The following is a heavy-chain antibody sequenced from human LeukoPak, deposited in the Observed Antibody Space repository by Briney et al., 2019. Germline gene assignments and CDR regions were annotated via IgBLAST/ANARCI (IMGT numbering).Heavy chain of an antibody. D-gene: IGHD3-22*01. V-gene: IGHV4-31*03. CDR1: GGSISGSDYY. CDR3: ARVPGYYDSSGYYHRGYYFDY. Sequence: SQTLSLTCTVSGGSISGSDYYWSWIRQHPVTGLEWIGYSYYTGSAYYNPSLKTRVTISVDTPKNQFSLSLRSVTAADTAVYYCARVPGYYDSSGYYHRGYYFDYWGQGTLVTVSS. J-gene: IGHJ4*02. CDR2: SYYTGSA.